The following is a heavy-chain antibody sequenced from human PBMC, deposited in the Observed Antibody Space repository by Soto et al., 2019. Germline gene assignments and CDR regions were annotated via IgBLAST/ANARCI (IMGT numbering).Heavy chain of an antibody. D-gene: IGHD2-8*01. V-gene: IGHV3-48*02. CDR3: AGDNGMAGSFDP. J-gene: IGHJ5*02. CDR1: GFTFSSYS. CDR2: ITGTSGVI. Sequence: EVKLVESGGGLVRPGGSLRLSCTASGFTFSSYSMNWVRQAPGKGLEWVAYITGTSGVIYYADSVKGRFTISRDNARNSLYLQMKWLRDEDTAVYYCAGDNGMAGSFDPWGQGTLVTVSS.